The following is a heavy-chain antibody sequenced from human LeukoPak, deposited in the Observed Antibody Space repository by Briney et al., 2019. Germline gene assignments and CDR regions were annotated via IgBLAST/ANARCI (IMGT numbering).Heavy chain of an antibody. V-gene: IGHV3-30-3*01. CDR3: ARDRFARITIFGVVIMEGFDY. CDR1: GGTFSSYA. Sequence: SCKATGGTFSSYAMHWVRQAPGKGLEWVAVISYDGSNKYYADSVKGRFTISRDNSKNTLYLQMNSLRAEDTAVYYCARDRFARITIFGVVIMEGFDYWGQGTLVTVSS. D-gene: IGHD3-3*01. J-gene: IGHJ4*02. CDR2: ISYDGSNK.